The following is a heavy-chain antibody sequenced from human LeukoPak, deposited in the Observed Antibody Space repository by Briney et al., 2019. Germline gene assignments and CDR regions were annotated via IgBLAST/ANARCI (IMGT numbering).Heavy chain of an antibody. CDR3: AKDREPDDGYDIDS. D-gene: IGHD5-12*01. V-gene: IGHV3-23*01. J-gene: IGHJ4*02. CDR2: ICANDGNT. Sequence: HPGGSLRLSCAASGLTFRNYAMSWVRQAPGKGLEWVSVICANDGNTYYADSVKGRFTISRDNSKNTVYLQMDSLRAEDTAIYYCAKDREPDDGYDIDSWGQGTLVTVSS. CDR1: GLTFRNYA.